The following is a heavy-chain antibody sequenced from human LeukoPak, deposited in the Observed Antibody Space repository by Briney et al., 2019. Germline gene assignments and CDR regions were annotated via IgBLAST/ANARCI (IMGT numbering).Heavy chain of an antibody. J-gene: IGHJ4*02. CDR3: ANAYGDYAY. Sequence: GGSLRLSCAASGFTFSSYAMHWVRQAPGKGLEWVAVISYDESNKYYADSVKGRFTISRDNSKNTLYLQMNSLRAEDTAIYYCANAYGDYAYWGQGTLVTVSS. CDR1: GFTFSSYA. D-gene: IGHD4-17*01. CDR2: ISYDESNK. V-gene: IGHV3-30-3*01.